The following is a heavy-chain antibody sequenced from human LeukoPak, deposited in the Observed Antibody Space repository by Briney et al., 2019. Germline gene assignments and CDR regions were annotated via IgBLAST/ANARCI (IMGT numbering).Heavy chain of an antibody. CDR2: ISGSGGST. D-gene: IGHD1-1*01. Sequence: QTGGSLRLSCAASGFTFSSYGMSWVRQAPGKGLEWVSAISGSGGSTYYADSVKGRFTISRDNSKNTLYLQMNSLRAEDTAVYYCAKSDEGGTLSGYWGQGTLVTVSS. V-gene: IGHV3-23*01. CDR3: AKSDEGGTLSGY. J-gene: IGHJ4*02. CDR1: GFTFSSYG.